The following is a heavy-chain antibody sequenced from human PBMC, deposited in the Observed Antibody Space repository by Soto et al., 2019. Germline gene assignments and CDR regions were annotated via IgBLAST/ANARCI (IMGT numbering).Heavy chain of an antibody. D-gene: IGHD3-3*01. J-gene: IGHJ6*02. CDR2: ISWNSGSI. Sequence: SLRLSCAASGFTFDDYAMHWVRQAPGKGLEWVSGISWNSGSIGYADSVKGRFTISRDNAKNSLYLQMNSLRAEDTALYYCANDIMVFGVAMGGMHVCGQGTTVTVSS. CDR3: ANDIMVFGVAMGGMHV. V-gene: IGHV3-9*01. CDR1: GFTFDDYA.